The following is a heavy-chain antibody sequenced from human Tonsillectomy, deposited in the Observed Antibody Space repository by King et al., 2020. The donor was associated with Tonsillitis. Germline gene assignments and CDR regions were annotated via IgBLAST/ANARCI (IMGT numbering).Heavy chain of an antibody. Sequence: VQLVESGGGVVQPGRSLRLSCAASGFTFSSYGMHWVRQAPGKGLEWVAVISYDGSNKYYADSVKGRFTISRDNSKNTLYLQINSLRAEDTAVYYCAKTGGSGNYMQPEGFDYWGQGTLVTVSS. CDR3: AKTGGSGNYMQPEGFDY. V-gene: IGHV3-30*18. CDR2: ISYDGSNK. D-gene: IGHD1-26*01. CDR1: GFTFSSYG. J-gene: IGHJ4*02.